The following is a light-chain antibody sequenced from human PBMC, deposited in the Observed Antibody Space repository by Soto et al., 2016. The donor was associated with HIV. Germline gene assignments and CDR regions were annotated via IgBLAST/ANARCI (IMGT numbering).Light chain of an antibody. CDR3: LQDYAYQWT. J-gene: IGKJ1*01. Sequence: AFQVTQSPPSLSASVGDRVTISCRASQGNKNELGWFQQKPGKAPKLLIYATSRLQSGVPSRFSGSGSDTNFSLTISSLQPEDFATLYCLQDYAYQWTFGQGTKVEI. CDR2: ATS. V-gene: IGKV1-6*01. CDR1: QGNKNE.